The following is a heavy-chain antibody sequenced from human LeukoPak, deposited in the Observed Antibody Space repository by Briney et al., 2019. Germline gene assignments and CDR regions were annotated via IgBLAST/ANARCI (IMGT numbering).Heavy chain of an antibody. D-gene: IGHD6-19*01. J-gene: IGHJ4*02. CDR2: IKSKTDGGTT. CDR1: GFTFSNAW. CDR3: TTGLSIAVARYRH. V-gene: IGHV3-15*01. Sequence: GGSLRLSCAASGFTFSNAWMSWVRQAPGKGLEWVGRIKSKTDGGTTDYAAPVKGRFTISRDDSKNTLYLQMNSLKTEDTAVYYCTTGLSIAVARYRHWGQGTLVTVSS.